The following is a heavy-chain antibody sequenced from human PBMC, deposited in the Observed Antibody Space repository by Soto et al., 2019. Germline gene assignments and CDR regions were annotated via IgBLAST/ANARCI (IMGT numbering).Heavy chain of an antibody. D-gene: IGHD2-15*01. J-gene: IGHJ4*02. CDR2: ISGSGGST. CDR1: GFTFSSYA. V-gene: IGHV3-23*01. CDR3: AKCFGGVVVTIFDY. Sequence: PGGSLRLSCAASGFTFSSYAMSWVRQAPGKGLEWVSAISGSGGSTYYADSVKGRFTISRDNSKNTLYLQMDSLRAEDTAVYYCAKCFGGVVVTIFDYWGQGTLVTVSS.